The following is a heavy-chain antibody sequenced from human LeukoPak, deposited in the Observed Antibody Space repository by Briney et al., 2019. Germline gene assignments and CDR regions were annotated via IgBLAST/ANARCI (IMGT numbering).Heavy chain of an antibody. CDR2: IIPIFGTA. CDR1: GGTFSSYA. CDR3: AAGDNNDAFDI. V-gene: IGHV1-69*05. D-gene: IGHD3-16*01. Sequence: GASVKVSCKASGGTFSSYAISWVRQAPGQGLEWMGRIIPIFGTANYAQKFQGRVTITTDESTSTAYMELSSLRSEDTAVYYCAAGDNNDAFDIWGQGTMVTVSP. J-gene: IGHJ3*02.